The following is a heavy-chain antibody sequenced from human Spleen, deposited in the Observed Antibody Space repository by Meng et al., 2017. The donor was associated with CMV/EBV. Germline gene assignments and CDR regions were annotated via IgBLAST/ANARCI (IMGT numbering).Heavy chain of an antibody. CDR3: AREWWGPEY. D-gene: IGHD2-21*02. Sequence: GESLKISCAASGFTFSSYGMHWVRQAPGKGLEWVANINEAGTVKHYVDSVKGRFTMSRDNSKNSVFLQMIGLRTEDTAVYYCAREWWGPEYWGQGTLVTVSS. CDR2: INEAGTVK. CDR1: GFTFSSYG. V-gene: IGHV3-7*01. J-gene: IGHJ4*02.